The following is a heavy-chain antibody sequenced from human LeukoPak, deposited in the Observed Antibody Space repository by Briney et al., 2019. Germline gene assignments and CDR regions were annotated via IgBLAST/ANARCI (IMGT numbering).Heavy chain of an antibody. D-gene: IGHD3-22*01. Sequence: GSLRLSCAASGFTVSSNYMSRVRQAPGKGLEWVSVIYSGGSTYYADSVKGRFTISRDNSKNTLYLQMNSLRAEDTAVYYCARGSPNYDSSGYAFDYWGQXXXXXVSX. CDR2: IYSGGST. V-gene: IGHV3-53*01. J-gene: IGHJ4*02. CDR3: ARGSPNYDSSGYAFDY. CDR1: GFTVSSNY.